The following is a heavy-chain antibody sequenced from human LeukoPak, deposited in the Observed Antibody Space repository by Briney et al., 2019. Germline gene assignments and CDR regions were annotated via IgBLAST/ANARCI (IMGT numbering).Heavy chain of an antibody. V-gene: IGHV4-59*01. CDR3: ATSGGFNSPRHY. CDR1: GDSISSYF. Sequence: MSSETLSLTCSVSGDSISSYFWAWIRQPPGKGLEWIGYVCYNGSTNYSPSLRNRVAISIDTSKNQFSLKLSSATAADTAVYYCATSGGFNSPRHYWGRGTLVIVSS. J-gene: IGHJ4*02. CDR2: VCYNGST. D-gene: IGHD3-16*01.